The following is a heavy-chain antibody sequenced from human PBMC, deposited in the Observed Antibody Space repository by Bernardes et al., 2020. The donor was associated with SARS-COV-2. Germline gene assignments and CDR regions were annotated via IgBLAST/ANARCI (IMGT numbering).Heavy chain of an antibody. V-gene: IGHV1-18*01. D-gene: IGHD1-26*01. CDR3: ARTPHYTGTYYGFDL. Sequence: ASVKVSCKASGYPLKNYVVSWVRQAPGQGPEWMGWVSIYRGRTSYAQKFQDRLTVTTDTSTNTVNMELRSLRSDDTALYYCARTPHYTGTYYGFDLWGQGTMVTVSS. CDR2: VSIYRGRT. J-gene: IGHJ3*01. CDR1: GYPLKNYV.